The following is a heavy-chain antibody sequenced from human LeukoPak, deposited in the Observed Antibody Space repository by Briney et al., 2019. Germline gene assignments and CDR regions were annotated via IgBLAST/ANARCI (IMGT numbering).Heavy chain of an antibody. CDR1: GGTFSSYA. CDR3: ARGGLGVAARPDYYYYMDV. J-gene: IGHJ6*03. D-gene: IGHD6-6*01. Sequence: SVKVSCKASGGTFSSYAISWVRQAPGQGLEWMGGIIPIFGTANYAQKFQGRVTITTDESTSTAYMQLRSLRFEDTAVYYCARGGLGVAARPDYYYYMDVWGKGTTVTVSS. V-gene: IGHV1-69*05. CDR2: IIPIFGTA.